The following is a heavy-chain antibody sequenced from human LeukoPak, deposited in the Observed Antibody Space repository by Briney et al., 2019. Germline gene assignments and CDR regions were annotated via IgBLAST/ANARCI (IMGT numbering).Heavy chain of an antibody. J-gene: IGHJ4*02. V-gene: IGHV4-39*07. CDR3: VREREKQWLF. CDR2: IFYSGST. CDR1: GGSISTSSYY. Sequence: PSETLSLTCTVSGGSISTSSYYWGWVRQPPGKGLEWIGNIFYSGSTYHSPSLKSRVTISLDTSKNQFSLKLNSVTAADTAVYYCVREREKQWLFWGQGTLVPVSS. D-gene: IGHD6-19*01.